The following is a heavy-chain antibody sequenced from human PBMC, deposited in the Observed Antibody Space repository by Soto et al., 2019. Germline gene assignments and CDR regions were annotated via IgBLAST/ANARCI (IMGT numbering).Heavy chain of an antibody. CDR2: IFYSGST. V-gene: IGHV4-59*13. J-gene: IGHJ4*02. Sequence: PWETLSLTCTVSGGSIGTYYWNWIRQSPGKGLEWIGYIFYSGSTNYIPSLKSRLTLSVDTSKNQVSLKLSSVTAADTAVYYCARDGYCTNGVCYGGGGPFDYWGQGTLVTVSS. D-gene: IGHD2-8*01. CDR1: GGSIGTYY. CDR3: ARDGYCTNGVCYGGGGPFDY.